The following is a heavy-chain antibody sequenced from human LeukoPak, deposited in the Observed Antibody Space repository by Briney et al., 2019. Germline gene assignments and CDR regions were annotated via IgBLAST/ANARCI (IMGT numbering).Heavy chain of an antibody. J-gene: IGHJ4*02. V-gene: IGHV3-15*01. CDR2: IKSKTDGGTT. CDR1: GFTFSNAW. D-gene: IGHD3-10*01. Sequence: GGSLTLSCAASGFTFSNAWMSWVRQAPGKGLEWVGRIKSKTDGGTTDYAAPVKGRFTISRDDSKNTLYLQMNSLKTEDTAVYYCTTDLYGSGSYKVDYWGQGTLVTVSS. CDR3: TTDLYGSGSYKVDY.